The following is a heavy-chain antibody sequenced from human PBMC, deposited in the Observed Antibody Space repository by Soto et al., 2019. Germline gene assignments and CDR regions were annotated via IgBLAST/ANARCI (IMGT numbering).Heavy chain of an antibody. D-gene: IGHD3-10*01. Sequence: QMQLVQSGPEVKKPGTSVKVSCKASGFTFTSSAVQWVRQARGQRREWIGWIVVGSGNTNYAQKFQERVTITRDMSTRSAYMELSSLRSEDTAVYYCAADNLLWFRELLPYYYCGMDVWGQGTTVTVSS. CDR2: IVVGSGNT. CDR1: GFTFTSSA. J-gene: IGHJ6*02. V-gene: IGHV1-58*01. CDR3: AADNLLWFRELLPYYYCGMDV.